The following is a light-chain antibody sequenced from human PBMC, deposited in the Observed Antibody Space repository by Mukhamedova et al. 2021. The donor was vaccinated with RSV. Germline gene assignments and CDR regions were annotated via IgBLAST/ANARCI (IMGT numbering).Light chain of an antibody. CDR2: VVS. V-gene: IGKV3-20*01. Sequence: GASATLSCRTSQSISSSYLAWYQQKPGQAPRLLIHVVSTRVTGIPDRFSGSGSGTDFTLTISRLEPEDFAAYYCQQSGISPLFRQG. J-gene: IGKJ2*01. CDR3: QQSGISPL. CDR1: QSISSSY.